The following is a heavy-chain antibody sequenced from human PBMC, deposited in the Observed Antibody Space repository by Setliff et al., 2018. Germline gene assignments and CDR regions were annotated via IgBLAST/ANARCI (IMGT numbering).Heavy chain of an antibody. CDR3: AKASLAYSFGYYFDS. Sequence: PGESLKISCTASESTFSSFGMHWVRHAPGKGLEWVGFIRYDGSYEYYADSVQGRFTISRDNSKNTLFLHMNNLRPEDTALYYCAKASLAYSFGYYFDSWGQGALVTVSS. CDR1: ESTFSSFG. D-gene: IGHD5-18*01. V-gene: IGHV3-30*02. J-gene: IGHJ4*01. CDR2: IRYDGSYE.